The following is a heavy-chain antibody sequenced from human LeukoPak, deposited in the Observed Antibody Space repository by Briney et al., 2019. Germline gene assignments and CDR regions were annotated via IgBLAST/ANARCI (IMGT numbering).Heavy chain of an antibody. CDR1: GFTFSSYA. CDR3: ARGVDGSGSYNWFDP. V-gene: IGHV3-30*14. CDR2: ISYDGSNK. J-gene: IGHJ5*02. Sequence: GGSLRLSCAASGFTFSSYAMHWVRQAPGKGLEWVAVISYDGSNKYYADSVKGRFTISREKAKNSLYLQMNSLRAGDTAVYYCARGVDGSGSYNWFDPWGQGTLVTVSS. D-gene: IGHD3-10*01.